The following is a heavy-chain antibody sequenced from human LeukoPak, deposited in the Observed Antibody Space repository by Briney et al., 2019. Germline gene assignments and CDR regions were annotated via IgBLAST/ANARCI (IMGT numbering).Heavy chain of an antibody. CDR3: AKAKVFLEGLLN. J-gene: IGHJ4*02. D-gene: IGHD3-3*01. CDR1: GFTFSSYA. Sequence: GGSLRLSCAASGFTFSSYAMSWVRQAPGKGLEWVSAISGNGDNTYYADSVKGRFTISRDNSKNTLYPQMNSLRGDSTAIYYCAKAKVFLEGLLNCGQGTLVTVSP. CDR2: ISGNGDNT. V-gene: IGHV3-23*01.